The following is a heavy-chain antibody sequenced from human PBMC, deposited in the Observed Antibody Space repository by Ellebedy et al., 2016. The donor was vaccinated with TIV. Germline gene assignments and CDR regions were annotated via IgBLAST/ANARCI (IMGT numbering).Heavy chain of an antibody. Sequence: PGGSLRLSCAASGFTVTSYYMSWARQAPGKGLEWVSFIFSARNTYYADSVKGRFTISRDISKNTLYLQMNNLRVEDTAVYYCARDKGYSFDYWGQGTLVTVSS. V-gene: IGHV3-53*01. CDR2: IFSARNT. CDR1: GFTVTSYY. CDR3: ARDKGYSFDY. D-gene: IGHD2-15*01. J-gene: IGHJ4*02.